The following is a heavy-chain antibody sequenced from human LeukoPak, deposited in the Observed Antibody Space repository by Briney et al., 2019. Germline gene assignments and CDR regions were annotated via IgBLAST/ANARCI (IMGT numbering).Heavy chain of an antibody. CDR1: GFTFSNYN. J-gene: IGHJ3*02. V-gene: IGHV3-48*02. CDR2: IGNSSSPI. Sequence: GGSLRLSCAASGFTFSNYNIDWVRQAPGKGLEWVSFIGNSSSPIYYADSVKGRFTVSRDNAKNSLYLHLNSLRDEDTAVYYCARDPRPYSGSGLHFDIWGQGTLVTVSS. CDR3: ARDPRPYSGSGLHFDI. D-gene: IGHD1-26*01.